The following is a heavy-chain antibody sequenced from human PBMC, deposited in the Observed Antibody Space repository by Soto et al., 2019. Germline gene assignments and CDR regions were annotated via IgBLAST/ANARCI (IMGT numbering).Heavy chain of an antibody. CDR1: SVSNAW. CDR2: IKSKTDGGTT. V-gene: IGHV3-15*07. CDR3: ATTSESLDD. Sequence: SVSNAWMNWVRQAPGKGLEWVGRIKSKTDGGTTDYAAPVKGRFTISRDDSKNTLYLQMNSLKTEDTAGYYCATTSESLDDWGQGTLVTVSS. J-gene: IGHJ4*02.